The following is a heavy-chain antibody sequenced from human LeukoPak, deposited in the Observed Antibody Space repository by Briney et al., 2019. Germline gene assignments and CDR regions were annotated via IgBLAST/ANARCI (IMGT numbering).Heavy chain of an antibody. Sequence: GGALRLSCAASGFTVNSNYMSWVRQAPGKGVEGGSVIYSGGSRYYADSGRGRLTISRDDSKTTLYLQMNSLRAEDKAVYYCTVKVAALPPHAFDIWGPGTTVTASS. V-gene: IGHV3-66*01. CDR3: TVKVAALPPHAFDI. CDR1: GFTVNSNY. J-gene: IGHJ3*02. CDR2: IYSGGSR. D-gene: IGHD2-15*01.